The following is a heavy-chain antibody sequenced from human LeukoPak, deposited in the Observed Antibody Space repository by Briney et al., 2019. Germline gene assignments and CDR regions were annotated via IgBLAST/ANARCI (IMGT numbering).Heavy chain of an antibody. Sequence: GGSLRLSCAASGFTFSNYWMSWVRQAPGKGLEWVANIKEDGSEKYYVDSVKGRFTISRDNARNSPYLQKNSLRAEDTAVYYCASGRQLGYWGQGTLVTVSS. CDR1: GFTFSNYW. J-gene: IGHJ4*02. CDR2: IKEDGSEK. D-gene: IGHD6-13*01. CDR3: ASGRQLGY. V-gene: IGHV3-7*01.